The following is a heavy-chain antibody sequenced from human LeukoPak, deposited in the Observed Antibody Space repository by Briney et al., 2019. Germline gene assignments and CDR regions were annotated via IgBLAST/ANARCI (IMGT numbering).Heavy chain of an antibody. CDR3: ARDPTADDY. CDR2: VSGSGGST. V-gene: IGHV3-23*01. J-gene: IGHJ4*02. Sequence: GGSLRLSCAASGFTFISYAMSWVRQAPGKGLGWVSAVSGSGGSTYYADSVKGRFTISRDNSKNSLFLQMNSLRAEDTAIYYCARDPTADDYWGQGTLVTVSS. D-gene: IGHD2-2*01. CDR1: GFTFISYA.